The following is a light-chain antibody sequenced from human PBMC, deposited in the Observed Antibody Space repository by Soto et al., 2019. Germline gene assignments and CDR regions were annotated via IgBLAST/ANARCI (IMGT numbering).Light chain of an antibody. Sequence: DIQLTHSPPTLSASVGDRVTITCRASQSIRYYLAWYQQMPGKAPKLLIYGASSLQSGVPSRFSGSGSGTEFTPTISSLQPDDFATYFCQHHNSYSQTFGQGTKV. CDR3: QHHNSYSQT. V-gene: IGKV1-5*01. CDR2: GAS. J-gene: IGKJ1*01. CDR1: QSIRYY.